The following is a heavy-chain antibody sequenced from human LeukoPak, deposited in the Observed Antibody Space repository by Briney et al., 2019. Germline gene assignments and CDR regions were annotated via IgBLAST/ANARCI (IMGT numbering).Heavy chain of an antibody. CDR3: AREGGSGADLFDS. V-gene: IGHV6-1*01. J-gene: IGHJ4*02. Sequence: SQTLSLTCAISGDSVSSNSAAWNWIRQSPSRGLEWLGRTYYRSKWYNTYAVSLKSRISINPDTSKNQFSLQLSPFTPEDTAVYYCAREGGSGADLFDSWGQGTLVTVSS. D-gene: IGHD5-12*01. CDR1: GDSVSSNSAA. CDR2: TYYRSKWYN.